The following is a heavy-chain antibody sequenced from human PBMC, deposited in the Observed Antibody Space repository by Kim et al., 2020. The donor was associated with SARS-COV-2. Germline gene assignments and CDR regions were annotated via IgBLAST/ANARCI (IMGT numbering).Heavy chain of an antibody. CDR1: GFTFGDYA. Sequence: GGSLRLSCAASGFTFGDYAMHWVRQAPGKGLEWVSGISWNSGSIGYADSVKGRFTISRDNAKNSLYLQMNSLRAEDTALYYCAKGHRGYCSSTSCYHYYYYYYMDVWGKGTTVTVSS. D-gene: IGHD2-2*01. V-gene: IGHV3-9*01. J-gene: IGHJ6*03. CDR3: AKGHRGYCSSTSCYHYYYYYYMDV. CDR2: ISWNSGSI.